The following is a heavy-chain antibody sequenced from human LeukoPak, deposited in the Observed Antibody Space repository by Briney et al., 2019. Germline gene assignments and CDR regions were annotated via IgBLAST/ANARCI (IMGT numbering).Heavy chain of an antibody. V-gene: IGHV3-7*05. Sequence: PGGSLRLSCAASGFTFSSYWMSWVRQAPGKGLEWVANIKQDGSEKYYVDSVKGRFTISRDNAKNSLYLQMNSLRAEDTALYYCARSLGRRRIAAAGMDYFDYWGQGTLVTVSS. CDR1: GFTFSSYW. CDR2: IKQDGSEK. J-gene: IGHJ4*02. D-gene: IGHD6-13*01. CDR3: ARSLGRRRIAAAGMDYFDY.